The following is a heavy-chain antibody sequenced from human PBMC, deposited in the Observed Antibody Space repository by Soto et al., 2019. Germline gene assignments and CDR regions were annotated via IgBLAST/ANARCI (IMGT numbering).Heavy chain of an antibody. Sequence: GGSLRLSCAASGFTFSSYGMHWVRQAPGKGLGWVAVISYDGSNKYYADSVKGRFTISRDNSKNTLYLQMNSLRAEDTAVYYCAKDTAAAGVFYYYGMDVWGQGTTVTVSS. J-gene: IGHJ6*02. D-gene: IGHD6-13*01. V-gene: IGHV3-30*18. CDR2: ISYDGSNK. CDR3: AKDTAAAGVFYYYGMDV. CDR1: GFTFSSYG.